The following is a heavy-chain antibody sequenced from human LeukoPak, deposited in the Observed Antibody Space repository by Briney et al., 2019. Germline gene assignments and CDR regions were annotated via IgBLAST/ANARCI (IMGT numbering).Heavy chain of an antibody. Sequence: PGGSLRLSCAASGFTFSNFWMHWVRQAPGKGLVWVSRINSDGSTTTSADSVKGRFTISRDNAKNSLYLQMNSLRAEDTAVYYCARVGGMATILYYFDYWGQGTLVTVSS. V-gene: IGHV3-74*03. CDR2: INSDGSTT. D-gene: IGHD5-24*01. CDR1: GFTFSNFW. CDR3: ARVGGMATILYYFDY. J-gene: IGHJ4*02.